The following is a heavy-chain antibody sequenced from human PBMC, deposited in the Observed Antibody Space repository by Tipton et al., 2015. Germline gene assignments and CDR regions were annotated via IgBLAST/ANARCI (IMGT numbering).Heavy chain of an antibody. CDR3: ARVGFDFWSQNYYYGMDV. CDR2: IYYGGST. J-gene: IGHJ6*02. V-gene: IGHV4-61*01. Sequence: LRLSCTVSGGSVSGGSYYWSWIRQPPGRGLEWIGYIYYGGSTNYNPSLKSRVTISVDTSKNQFSLKLSSLTAADTAVYYCARVGFDFWSQNYYYGMDVWGQGTTVTVSS. D-gene: IGHD3-3*01. CDR1: GGSVSGGSYY.